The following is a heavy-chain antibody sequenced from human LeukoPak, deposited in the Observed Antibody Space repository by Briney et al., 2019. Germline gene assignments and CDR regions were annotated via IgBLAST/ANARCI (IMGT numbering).Heavy chain of an antibody. CDR2: INPSGGST. CDR1: AYTFTSYY. J-gene: IGHJ6*03. D-gene: IGHD2-15*01. Sequence: GASVKVSCKASAYTFTSYYMHWVRQAPGQGLEWMGVINPSGGSTSYAQKFQGRVTMTRDTSTSTVYMELSSLRSEDTAVYYCARAANYYYYYMDVWGKGTTVTVSS. CDR3: ARAANYYYYYMDV. V-gene: IGHV1-46*01.